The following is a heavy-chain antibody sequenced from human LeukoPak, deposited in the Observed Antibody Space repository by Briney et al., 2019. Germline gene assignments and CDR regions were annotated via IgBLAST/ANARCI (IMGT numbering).Heavy chain of an antibody. CDR3: ARDGFGELSTDYFDY. Sequence: SGGSLRLSCAASGFTFSSCSMNWVRQAPGKGLEWVSSISSSSSYIYYADSVKGRFTISRDNAKNSLYLQMNSLRAEDTAVYYCARDGFGELSTDYFDYWGQGTLVTVSS. V-gene: IGHV3-21*01. J-gene: IGHJ4*02. CDR1: GFTFSSCS. D-gene: IGHD3-10*01. CDR2: ISSSSSYI.